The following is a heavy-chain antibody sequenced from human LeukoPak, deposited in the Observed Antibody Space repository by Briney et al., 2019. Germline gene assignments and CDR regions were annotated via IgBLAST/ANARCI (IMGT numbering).Heavy chain of an antibody. CDR1: GYTFTGYY. J-gene: IGHJ4*02. CDR3: ARLPVSPQRWLKNPFDY. CDR2: INPNSGGT. Sequence: GASVKVSCKASGYTFTGYYMHWVRQAPGQGLEWMGWINPNSGGTNYAQKFQGRVTMTRDTSISTAYMELSRLRSDDTAVYYCARLPVSPQRWLKNPFDYWGQGTLVTVSS. D-gene: IGHD5-24*01. V-gene: IGHV1-2*02.